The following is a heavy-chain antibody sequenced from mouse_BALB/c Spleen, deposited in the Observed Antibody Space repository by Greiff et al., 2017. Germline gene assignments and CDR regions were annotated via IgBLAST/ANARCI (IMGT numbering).Heavy chain of an antibody. V-gene: IGHV2-4-1*01. CDR2: IWSGGST. Sequence: QVQLKESGPGLVQPSQSLSISCTASGFSLTSYGVNWVRQSPGKGLEWLGEIWSGGSTDYNATFISRLSTSKDNSKSHVFFKMNSLQADDTAIYYSARNNDPMDYWGQGTSVTVSS. D-gene: IGHD2-3*01. J-gene: IGHJ4*01. CDR1: GFSLTSYG. CDR3: ARNNDPMDY.